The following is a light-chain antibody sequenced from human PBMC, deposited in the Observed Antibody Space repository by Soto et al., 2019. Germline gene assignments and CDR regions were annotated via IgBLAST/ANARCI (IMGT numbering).Light chain of an antibody. V-gene: IGKV3D-20*02. J-gene: IGKJ3*01. Sequence: EVVLTQSPGTLSLSPGEGATLSCRASQSIISSYLAWYQHKPGQAPRLLIYDASNRATGIPARFSGSGSGTDFTLTISSLEPEDYAVYYCQQRINWPVTFGPGTKVDIK. CDR2: DAS. CDR1: QSIISSY. CDR3: QQRINWPVT.